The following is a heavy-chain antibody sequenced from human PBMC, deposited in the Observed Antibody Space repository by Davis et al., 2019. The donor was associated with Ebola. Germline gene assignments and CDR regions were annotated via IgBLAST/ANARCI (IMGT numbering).Heavy chain of an antibody. D-gene: IGHD3-3*01. V-gene: IGHV4-39*01. J-gene: IGHJ6*02. CDR2: IYYSGIT. CDR3: ARGVAGYYYGMDV. Sequence: SETLSLTCTVSGGSIISSSSYWGWIRQLPRKGLEWIGSIYYSGITYYNPSLKSRVTISVDTSKNQFSLKLRSVTAADTAVYYCARGVAGYYYGMDVWGQGTTVTVSS. CDR1: GGSIISSSSY.